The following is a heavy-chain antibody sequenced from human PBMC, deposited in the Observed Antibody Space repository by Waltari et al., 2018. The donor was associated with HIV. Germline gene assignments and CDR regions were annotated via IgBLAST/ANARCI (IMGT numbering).Heavy chain of an antibody. CDR1: GGPFSGYY. J-gene: IGHJ5*02. D-gene: IGHD1-1*01. CDR3: ARVPKRYDWNYDP. V-gene: IGHV4-34*02. Sequence: QVQLQQWGTGLLKPSGILSLTCAVYGGPFSGYYWSWIRQAPGKGLEWIGEINHHGNTNYNPSLKSRVTIFVDTSKRQFSLKMTSVTAADTGVYYCARVPKRYDWNYDPWGQGTPVTVSS. CDR2: INHHGNT.